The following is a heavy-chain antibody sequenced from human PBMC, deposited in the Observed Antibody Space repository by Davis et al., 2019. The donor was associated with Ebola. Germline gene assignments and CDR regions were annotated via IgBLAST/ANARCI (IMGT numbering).Heavy chain of an antibody. Sequence: GSLRLSCTVSGGSISSSSYYWGWIRQPPGKGLEWIGSIYYSGSAYYNPSLKSRVTISVDTSKNQFSLKLSSVTAADTAVYYCARQTGLAAAGRGVDYWGQGTLVTVSS. D-gene: IGHD6-13*01. V-gene: IGHV4-39*01. CDR2: IYYSGSA. CDR1: GGSISSSSYY. J-gene: IGHJ4*02. CDR3: ARQTGLAAAGRGVDY.